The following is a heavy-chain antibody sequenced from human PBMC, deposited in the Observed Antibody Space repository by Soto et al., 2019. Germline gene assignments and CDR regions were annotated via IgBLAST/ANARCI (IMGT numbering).Heavy chain of an antibody. J-gene: IGHJ4*02. V-gene: IGHV4-30-2*01. CDR3: ARGGGSDSFDY. CDR2: INHLETT. Sequence: SETLSLTCTVSGASITYGGYSWSWIRQTPGKGLGWIGYINHLETTFYNPSFESRLTLSIDRAKNQFSLKLHSMSAADRAVYFCARGGGSDSFDYWGQGILVTVSS. D-gene: IGHD1-26*01. CDR1: GASITYGGYS.